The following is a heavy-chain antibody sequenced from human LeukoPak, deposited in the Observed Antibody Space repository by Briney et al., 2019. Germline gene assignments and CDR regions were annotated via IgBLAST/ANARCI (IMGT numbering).Heavy chain of an antibody. Sequence: SGGTLRLSCAASGFTFSSYWMSWVRQAPGKGLEWVANIKQDGSEKYYVDSVKGRFTISRDNAKNSLCLQMNSLRAEDTAVYYCARVGRSGSRGYFDYWGQGTLVTVSS. CDR1: GFTFSSYW. J-gene: IGHJ4*02. CDR3: ARVGRSGSRGYFDY. CDR2: IKQDGSEK. V-gene: IGHV3-7*01. D-gene: IGHD3-10*01.